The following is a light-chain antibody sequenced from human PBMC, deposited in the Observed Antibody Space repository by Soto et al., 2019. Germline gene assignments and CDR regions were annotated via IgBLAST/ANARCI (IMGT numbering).Light chain of an antibody. CDR3: QQYATYSQEWT. CDR2: GAS. Sequence: DIHMTQSPSTLSASVGDSVTVTCRASQSIGTWLAWYQQKPGTAPKLLIDGASSLETGVSSRLSGSGSGKKFTLTITSLHTDDFATYYCQQYATYSQEWTFGQGTKVDIK. J-gene: IGKJ1*01. CDR1: QSIGTW. V-gene: IGKV1-5*01.